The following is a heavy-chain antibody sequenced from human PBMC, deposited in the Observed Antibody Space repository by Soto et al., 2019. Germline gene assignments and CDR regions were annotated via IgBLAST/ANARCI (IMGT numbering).Heavy chain of an antibody. V-gene: IGHV4-4*07. CDR3: ARAHYYDSSGPPSGMDV. CDR2: IYTSGST. D-gene: IGHD3-22*01. J-gene: IGHJ6*02. CDR1: GGSISSYY. Sequence: SETLSLTCTVSGGSISSYYWSWIRQPAGKGLEWIGRIYTSGSTNYNPSLKSRVTMSVDTSKNQFSLKLSSVTAADTAVYYCARAHYYDSSGPPSGMDVWGQGTTVTVSS.